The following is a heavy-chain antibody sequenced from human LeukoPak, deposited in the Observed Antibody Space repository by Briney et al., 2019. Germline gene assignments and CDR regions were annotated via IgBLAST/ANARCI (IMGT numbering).Heavy chain of an antibody. CDR2: INHSGST. D-gene: IGHD6-19*01. Sequence: PSETLSLTCAVYGGSFSGYYWSWIRQPPGKGLEWIGEINHSGSTNYNPSLKSRVTISVDTSKNQFSLKLSSVTAADTAVYYCARDGPGYSSGWYLFPGNWFDPWGQGTLVTVSS. J-gene: IGHJ5*02. CDR3: ARDGPGYSSGWYLFPGNWFDP. CDR1: GGSFSGYY. V-gene: IGHV4-34*01.